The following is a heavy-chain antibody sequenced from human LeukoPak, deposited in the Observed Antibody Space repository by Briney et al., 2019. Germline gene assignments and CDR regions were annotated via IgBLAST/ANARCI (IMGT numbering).Heavy chain of an antibody. V-gene: IGHV3-30*03. D-gene: IGHD2-15*01. J-gene: IGHJ4*02. Sequence: GRSLRLSCAASGFTFSNYGIHWVRQAPGKGLEWVAVMSYDGSDHFYADSVKGRFTISRDNSKNTLYLQMNSLRPEDTAVYYCAITPDYWGQGTLVTVSS. CDR2: MSYDGSDH. CDR1: GFTFSNYG. CDR3: AITPDY.